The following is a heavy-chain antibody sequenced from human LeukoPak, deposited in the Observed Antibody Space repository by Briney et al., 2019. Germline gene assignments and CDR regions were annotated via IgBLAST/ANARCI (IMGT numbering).Heavy chain of an antibody. J-gene: IGHJ4*02. Sequence: GGSLRLSCAAPGFTFRSYGMSWVRQAPGKGLEWVSFISGTGLSTYYADSVKGRFTISRDNSKNTLYLQMNSLRAEDTAIYYCAKRLIVGATFFDYWGQGTLVTVSS. V-gene: IGHV3-23*01. D-gene: IGHD1-26*01. CDR2: ISGTGLST. CDR3: AKRLIVGATFFDY. CDR1: GFTFRSYG.